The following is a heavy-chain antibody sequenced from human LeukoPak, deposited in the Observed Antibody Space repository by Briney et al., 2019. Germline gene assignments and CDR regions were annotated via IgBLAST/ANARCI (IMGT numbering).Heavy chain of an antibody. CDR2: IYYSGNT. J-gene: IGHJ4*02. D-gene: IGHD2-15*01. Sequence: SETLSLTCIVSGGSISSSSYYWGWIRQPPGKGLEWIGSIYYSGNTYYSPSLKSRVTISVDTSKNQFSLKLSSVTAADTAVYYCAIYCSGGSCAPSPGQDYWGQGTLVTVSS. V-gene: IGHV4-39*07. CDR1: GGSISSSSYY. CDR3: AIYCSGGSCAPSPGQDY.